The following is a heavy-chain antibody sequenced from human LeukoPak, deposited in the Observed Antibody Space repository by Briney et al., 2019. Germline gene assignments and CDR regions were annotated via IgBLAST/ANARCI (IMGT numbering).Heavy chain of an antibody. D-gene: IGHD3-22*01. Sequence: GGSLRLSCAASEFAFSSYWMSWVRQAPGKGLEWVSGISGSGGSTYYADSLKGRFTISRDNSKNTLYLQMNSLRAEDTAVYYCAKEGGEAYYYDSSGPLYDYWGQGTLVTVSS. V-gene: IGHV3-23*01. CDR1: EFAFSSYW. J-gene: IGHJ4*02. CDR2: ISGSGGST. CDR3: AKEGGEAYYYDSSGPLYDY.